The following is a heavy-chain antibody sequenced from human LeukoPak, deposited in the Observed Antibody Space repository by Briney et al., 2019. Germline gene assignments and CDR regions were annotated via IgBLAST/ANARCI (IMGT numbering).Heavy chain of an antibody. V-gene: IGHV3-23*01. Sequence: PGGSLRLSCAASGFTFSNYAMSWVRQAPGKGLEWVSSISGSGGSTYYADSVKGRFTISRDNSKDTLYLQMNSLKAEDTAVYYCTGTIRGANFYGMNVWGQGTTVTVSS. CDR2: ISGSGGST. J-gene: IGHJ6*02. CDR1: GFTFSNYA. CDR3: TGTIRGANFYGMNV. D-gene: IGHD3-10*01.